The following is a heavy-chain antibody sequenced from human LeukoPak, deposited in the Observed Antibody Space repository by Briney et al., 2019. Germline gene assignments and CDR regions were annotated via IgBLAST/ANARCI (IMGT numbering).Heavy chain of an antibody. D-gene: IGHD1-26*01. V-gene: IGHV4-4*07. CDR3: ARDISGTSGGVYYGMDV. CDR1: GGSISSYY. CDR2: IYTSGST. Sequence: SETLSLTCTVSGGSISSYYWSWIRQPAGKGLEWIGRIYTSGSTNYNPSLKSRVTMSVDTSKNQFSLKLSSVTAADTAVYYCARDISGTSGGVYYGMDVWGQGTTVTVSS. J-gene: IGHJ6*02.